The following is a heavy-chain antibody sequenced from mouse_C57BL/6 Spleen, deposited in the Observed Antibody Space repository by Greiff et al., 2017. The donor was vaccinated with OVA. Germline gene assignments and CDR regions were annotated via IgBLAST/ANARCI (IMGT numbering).Heavy chain of an antibody. J-gene: IGHJ4*01. Sequence: DVKLQESGGGLVKPGGSLKLSCAASGFTFSSYAMSWVRQTPEKRLEWVATISDGGSYTYYPDNVKGRFTISRDNAKNNLYLQMSHLKSEDTAMYYCAREGAMDYWGQGTSVTVSS. V-gene: IGHV5-4*01. CDR2: ISDGGSYT. CDR1: GFTFSSYA. CDR3: AREGAMDY.